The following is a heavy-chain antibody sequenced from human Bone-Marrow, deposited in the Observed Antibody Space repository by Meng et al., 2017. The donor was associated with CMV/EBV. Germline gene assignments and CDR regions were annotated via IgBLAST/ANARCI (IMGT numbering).Heavy chain of an antibody. D-gene: IGHD6-19*01. CDR3: ARIAVAGGFDY. J-gene: IGHJ4*02. V-gene: IGHV3-21*01. Sequence: GGSLRLSCAASGFTFSSYSMNWVRQAPGKGLEWVSSISSSSRYIYYADSVKGRFTISRDNAKNSLYLQMNSLRAEDTAVYYCARIAVAGGFDYWGQGTLVTVSS. CDR1: GFTFSSYS. CDR2: ISSSSRYI.